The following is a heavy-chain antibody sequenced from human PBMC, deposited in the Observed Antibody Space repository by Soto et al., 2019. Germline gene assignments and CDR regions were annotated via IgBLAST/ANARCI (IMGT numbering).Heavy chain of an antibody. CDR3: AKTEEYCSSTSCLPYYYGMDV. CDR1: GFTFSSYA. V-gene: IGHV3-23*01. Sequence: GSLRLSCAASGFTFSSYAMSWVRQAPGKGLEWVSAISGSGGSTYYADSVKGRFTISRDNSKNTLYLQMNSLRAEDTAVYYCAKTEEYCSSTSCLPYYYGMDVWGQGTTVTVSS. CDR2: ISGSGGST. D-gene: IGHD2-2*01. J-gene: IGHJ6*02.